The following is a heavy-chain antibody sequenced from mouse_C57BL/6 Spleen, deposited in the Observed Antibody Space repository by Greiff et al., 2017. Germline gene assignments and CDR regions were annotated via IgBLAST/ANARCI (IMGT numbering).Heavy chain of an antibody. CDR1: GFNIKDYY. D-gene: IGHD3-2*02. J-gene: IGHJ3*01. CDR3: ASPLDSSGYGCAY. Sequence: EVQLQQSGAELVKPGASVKLSCTASGFNIKDYYMHWVKQRTEQGLEWIGRIDPEDGETKYAPKFQGKATITAAKSSNTAYLQLSSLTSEDTAVYYCASPLDSSGYGCAYWGQGTLVTVSA. V-gene: IGHV14-2*01. CDR2: IDPEDGET.